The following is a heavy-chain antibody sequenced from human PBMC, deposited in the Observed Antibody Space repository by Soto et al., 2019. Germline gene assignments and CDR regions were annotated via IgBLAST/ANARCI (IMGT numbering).Heavy chain of an antibody. CDR3: ARGGDSSRWY. CDR2: ISAYNGNT. J-gene: IGHJ2*01. D-gene: IGHD6-13*01. Sequence: ASVNVSCKASGYTFTSCGISWGRQAPGQGLESMGGISAYNGNTDDAQKLQGAVTMTTDTSASTARSELRMSSSDDTAVYSCARGGDSSRWY. V-gene: IGHV1-18*01. CDR1: GYTFTSCG.